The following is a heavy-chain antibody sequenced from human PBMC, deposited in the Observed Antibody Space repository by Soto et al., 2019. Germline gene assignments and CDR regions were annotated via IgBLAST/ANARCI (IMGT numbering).Heavy chain of an antibody. V-gene: IGHV1-24*01. D-gene: IGHD3-22*01. CDR1: EYTLTELS. Sequence: ASVKVSCKVSEYTLTELSMHWVRQAPGKGLEWMGGFDPEDGETIYAQKFQGRVTMTEDTSTDTAYMELSSLRSEDTAVYYCATAGGDSSGYYYGAFDIWGQGTMVTVSS. CDR2: FDPEDGET. CDR3: ATAGGDSSGYYYGAFDI. J-gene: IGHJ3*02.